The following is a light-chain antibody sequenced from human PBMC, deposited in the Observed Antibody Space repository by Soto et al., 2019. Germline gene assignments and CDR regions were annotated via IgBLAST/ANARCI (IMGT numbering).Light chain of an antibody. CDR1: QSVSSY. CDR2: DAS. CDR3: QQRSNWPIT. J-gene: IGKJ5*01. V-gene: IGKV3-11*01. Sequence: EIVLTQSPAALSESPGERATLSCRASQSVSSYLAWYQQKPGQAPRLLIYDASNRATGIPARFSGSAYGTDFTLTINNLDPEDFAVYYCQQRSNWPITFGQGTRLEI.